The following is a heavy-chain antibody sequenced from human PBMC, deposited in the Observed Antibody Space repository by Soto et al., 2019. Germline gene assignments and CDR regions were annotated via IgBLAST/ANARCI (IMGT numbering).Heavy chain of an antibody. CDR2: IVGSGDNT. CDR3: AREDYYDSSGSFDY. J-gene: IGHJ4*02. V-gene: IGHV3-23*01. D-gene: IGHD3-22*01. Sequence: PGGSLRLSCAASGFTFSSYTMTWVRQAPGERLEWVSSIVGSGDNTYYADSVKGRFTISRDNSKTTLYLQMNSLRAEDTAVYYCAREDYYDSSGSFDYWGQGTLVTVSS. CDR1: GFTFSSYT.